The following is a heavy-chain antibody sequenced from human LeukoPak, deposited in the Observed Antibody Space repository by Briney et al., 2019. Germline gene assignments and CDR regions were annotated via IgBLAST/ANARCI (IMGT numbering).Heavy chain of an antibody. V-gene: IGHV3-23*01. D-gene: IGHD3-22*01. J-gene: IGHJ3*02. Sequence: GGSLRLSCAASGFTFSSYGMSWVRQAPGKGLEWVSAISGSGGSTYYADSVKGRFTISRDNSKNTLYLQMNSLRAEDTAVYYCAKDYYYDSSGYYYEDAFDIWGQGTMVTVSS. CDR2: ISGSGGST. CDR1: GFTFSSYG. CDR3: AKDYYYDSSGYYYEDAFDI.